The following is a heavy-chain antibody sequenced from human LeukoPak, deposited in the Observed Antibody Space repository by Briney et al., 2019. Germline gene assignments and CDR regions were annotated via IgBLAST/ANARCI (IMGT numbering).Heavy chain of an antibody. CDR1: GFTVSNKY. CDR2: IYSDGRT. J-gene: IGHJ3*02. V-gene: IGHV3-53*01. Sequence: GGSLRPSCAASGFTVSNKYMTWVRQAPGKGLEWVSLIYSDGRTYYADSVKGRCTISRDNSKNTLYLQMNSLRVEDTAVYYCARGLFLSGYLDAFDIWGQGTVVTVSS. CDR3: ARGLFLSGYLDAFDI. D-gene: IGHD3-22*01.